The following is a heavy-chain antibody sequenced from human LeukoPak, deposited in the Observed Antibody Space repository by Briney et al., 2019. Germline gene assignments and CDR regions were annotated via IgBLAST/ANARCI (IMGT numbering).Heavy chain of an antibody. V-gene: IGHV4-4*02. CDR3: AVTGSIIAVAGTWFDP. CDR1: GGSISSSNW. J-gene: IGHJ5*02. Sequence: SGILSLTCAVSGGSISSSNWWSWVRQPPGKGLEWIGEINHSGSTNYNPSLKSRVTISVDTSKNQFSLKLSSVTAADTAVYYCAVTGSIIAVAGTWFDPWGQGTLVTVSS. D-gene: IGHD6-19*01. CDR2: INHSGST.